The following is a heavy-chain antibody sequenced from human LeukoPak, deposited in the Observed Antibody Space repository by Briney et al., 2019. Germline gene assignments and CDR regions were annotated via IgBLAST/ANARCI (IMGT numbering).Heavy chain of an antibody. CDR2: ISNSGDTM. V-gene: IGHV3-11*04. CDR1: GFTFSDYY. Sequence: PGGSLRLSCAASGFTFSDYYMGWMRQAPGKGLEWVSYISNSGDTMYYVDSMKGRFTISRDNAKNSLFLQMSSLRVEDTTIYYCARARGSYAFDIWGQGTMVTVSS. D-gene: IGHD1-26*01. CDR3: ARARGSYAFDI. J-gene: IGHJ3*02.